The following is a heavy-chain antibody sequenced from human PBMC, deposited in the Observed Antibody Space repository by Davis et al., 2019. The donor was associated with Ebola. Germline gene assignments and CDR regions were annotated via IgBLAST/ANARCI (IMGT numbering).Heavy chain of an antibody. CDR3: VLGGSGSPGDY. CDR1: GFTFSSYA. Sequence: GESLKISCAASGFTFSSYAMSWVRQAPGKGLEWVSAISGSGGSTYYADSVKGRFTISRDNSKNTLYLQMNSLRVEDTALYYCVLGGSGSPGDYWGQGTLVTVSS. J-gene: IGHJ4*02. CDR2: ISGSGGST. V-gene: IGHV3-23*01. D-gene: IGHD3-10*01.